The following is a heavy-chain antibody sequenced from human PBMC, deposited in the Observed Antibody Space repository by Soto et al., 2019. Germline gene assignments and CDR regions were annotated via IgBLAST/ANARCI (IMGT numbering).Heavy chain of an antibody. J-gene: IGHJ4*02. D-gene: IGHD6-19*01. V-gene: IGHV3-30*18. CDR2: ILSDGTNK. Sequence: GGSLRLSCAASGLMFSSYGMHWVRQAPGKGLEWVAAILSDGTNKHYADSVKGRFSVSRDNSTNTLYLQMNSLRPEDTAVFYCAKGRVGSVKFDYWGQGTLVTVSS. CDR1: GLMFSSYG. CDR3: AKGRVGSVKFDY.